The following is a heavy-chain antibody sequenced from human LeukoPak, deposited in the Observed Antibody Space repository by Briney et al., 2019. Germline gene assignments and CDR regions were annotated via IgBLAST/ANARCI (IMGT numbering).Heavy chain of an antibody. CDR1: GYTFTSYY. CDR3: ARGRRYFDWLSENYYFDY. D-gene: IGHD3-9*01. Sequence: ASVKVSCKASGYTFTSYYMHWVRQAPGQGLEWMGIINPSGGSTSYAQKLQGRVTMTRDTSTSTVYMELSRLRSDDTAVYYCARGRRYFDWLSENYYFDYWGQGTLVTVSS. CDR2: INPSGGST. J-gene: IGHJ4*02. V-gene: IGHV1-46*01.